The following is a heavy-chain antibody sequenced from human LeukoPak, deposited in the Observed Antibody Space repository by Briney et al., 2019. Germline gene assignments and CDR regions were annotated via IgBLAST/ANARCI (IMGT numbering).Heavy chain of an antibody. CDR3: ARDLRAGFGWFDP. D-gene: IGHD3-10*01. V-gene: IGHV3-7*05. Sequence: GSLRLSCAASGFTFSSYWMSWVRQAPGKGLVWVANIKQDVSEKYYVDSVKGRFTISRDNAKNSLYLQMNSLRAEDTAVYYCARDLRAGFGWFDPWGQGTLVTVSS. CDR1: GFTFSSYW. J-gene: IGHJ5*02. CDR2: IKQDVSEK.